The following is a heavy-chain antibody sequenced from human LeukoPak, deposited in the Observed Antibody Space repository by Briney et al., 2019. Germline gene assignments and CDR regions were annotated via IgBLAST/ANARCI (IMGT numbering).Heavy chain of an antibody. J-gene: IGHJ4*02. CDR3: ARGECSSTSCLPDY. CDR1: GFSFTSYA. Sequence: GGSLGLSCAASGFSFTSYAMHWVRQAPGKGLEYVSAISGIGGSTYFANSVKGRFAISRDNSKNTLYLQMGSLRAEDMAVYYCARGECSSTSCLPDYWGQGTLVTVSS. V-gene: IGHV3-64*01. D-gene: IGHD2-2*01. CDR2: ISGIGGST.